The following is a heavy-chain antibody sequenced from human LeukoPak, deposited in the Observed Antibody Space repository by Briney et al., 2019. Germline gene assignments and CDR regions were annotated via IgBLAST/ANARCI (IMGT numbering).Heavy chain of an antibody. CDR2: IYKSGST. V-gene: IGHV4-59*01. Sequence: PSETLSLTCTVSGGSISNYYWSWIRQPPGKGLEWIGYIYKSGSTDYNPSLKSRVTISVDTSKNQFSLKLSSVTAADTAVYYCARGHITDPFDYWGQGALVAVSS. CDR1: GGSISNYY. J-gene: IGHJ4*02. CDR3: ARGHITDPFDY. D-gene: IGHD2-21*01.